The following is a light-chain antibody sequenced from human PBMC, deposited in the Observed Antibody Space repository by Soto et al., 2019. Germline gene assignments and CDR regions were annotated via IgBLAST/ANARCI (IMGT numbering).Light chain of an antibody. CDR2: SVS. Sequence: IVLIQSPGTLALSPGERGTLPCRASQAVYTNYLAWYQQKPGQAPRLLIYSVSRRATGIPDRFSGSGSGTDFTLTISSLEPEDFAVYYCQLYGRSPRYTFGQGTKLEIK. CDR3: QLYGRSPRYT. J-gene: IGKJ2*01. CDR1: QAVYTNY. V-gene: IGKV3-20*01.